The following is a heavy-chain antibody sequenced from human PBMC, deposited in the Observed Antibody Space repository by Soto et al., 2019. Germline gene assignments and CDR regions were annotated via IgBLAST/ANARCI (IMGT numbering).Heavy chain of an antibody. CDR3: VHKSYDDWFDP. Sequence: SGPTLVNPTQTLTLTCTFTGFSLSTSGVGVGWFRQPPGKALQWLALIYWDDDKRYSPSLKSRLTITKDTPKNQVVLTMTNMEFLDTATYYCVHKSYDDWFDPWGQGTLVTVSS. V-gene: IGHV2-5*02. CDR2: IYWDDDK. J-gene: IGHJ5*02. D-gene: IGHD3-16*01. CDR1: GFSLSTSGVG.